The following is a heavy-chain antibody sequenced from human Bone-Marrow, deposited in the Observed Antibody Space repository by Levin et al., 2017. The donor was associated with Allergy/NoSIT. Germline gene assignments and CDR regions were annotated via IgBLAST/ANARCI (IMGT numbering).Heavy chain of an antibody. D-gene: IGHD2-2*01. J-gene: IGHJ4*02. CDR1: GFTYSSYG. CDR2: ISGRDGST. Sequence: GESLKISCAASGFTYSSYGMNWVRQAPGKGLEWLSGISGRDGSTYYADSVKGRFTISRDNSKNTLYLQMNSLRAEDTAVYYCAKDRVACSSTSCYPAFDCWGQGTLVTVSS. V-gene: IGHV3-23*01. CDR3: AKDRVACSSTSCYPAFDC.